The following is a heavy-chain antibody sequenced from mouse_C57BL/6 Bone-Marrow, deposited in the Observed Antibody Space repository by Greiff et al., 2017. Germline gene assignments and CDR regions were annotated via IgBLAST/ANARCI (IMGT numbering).Heavy chain of an antibody. CDR1: GYTFTSYW. J-gene: IGHJ2*01. CDR2: IDPSDSYT. CDR3: ARCYYFDY. Sequence: QVQLQQPGAELVKPGASVKLSCKASGYTFTSYWMQWVKQRPGQGLEWIGGIDPSDSYTNYNQKFKGKATLTVDTSSSTAYMQLSSLTSEDSAVYYCARCYYFDYWGQGTTLTVSS. V-gene: IGHV1-50*01.